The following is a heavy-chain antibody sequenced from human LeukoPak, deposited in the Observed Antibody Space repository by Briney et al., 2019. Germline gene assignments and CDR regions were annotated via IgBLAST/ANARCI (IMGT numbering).Heavy chain of an antibody. CDR3: ARRDTAPNYYGSGSYDY. D-gene: IGHD3-10*01. CDR2: IIPIFGTA. Sequence: ASVKVSCKASGGTFSSYAISWVRQAPGQGLEWMGGIIPIFGTANYAQKFQGRVTITTDESTSTAYMELSSLRSEDTAVYYCARRDTAPNYYGSGSYDYWGQGTLVTVSS. V-gene: IGHV1-69*05. J-gene: IGHJ4*02. CDR1: GGTFSSYA.